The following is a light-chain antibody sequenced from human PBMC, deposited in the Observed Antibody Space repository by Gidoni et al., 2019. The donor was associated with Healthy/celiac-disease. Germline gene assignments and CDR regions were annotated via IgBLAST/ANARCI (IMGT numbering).Light chain of an antibody. CDR3: QQSYSTLYT. CDR2: AAS. CDR1: QSISSY. Sequence: DIQMNQSPSSLSASVGDRVTITCRASQSISSYLNWYQQKPGKAPKLLIYAASSLQSGVPSRFSGSGSGTDFTLTISSLQPEYFATYYCQQSYSTLYTFGQGTKLEIK. J-gene: IGKJ2*01. V-gene: IGKV1-39*01.